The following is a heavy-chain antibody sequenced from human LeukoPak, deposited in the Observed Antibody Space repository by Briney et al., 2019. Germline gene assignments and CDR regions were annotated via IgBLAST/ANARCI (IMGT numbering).Heavy chain of an antibody. Sequence: ASVKVSCKASGYTFTSQGISWVRQAPGQGLEWMGWISAYTGNTNYAQKLQGRATMTTDTSTSTAYMELRSLRSGDTAVYYCARHQLHGSGYYLPQVENAFDIWGQGTVVTVSS. V-gene: IGHV1-18*01. CDR2: ISAYTGNT. CDR1: GYTFTSQG. CDR3: ARHQLHGSGYYLPQVENAFDI. D-gene: IGHD3-22*01. J-gene: IGHJ3*02.